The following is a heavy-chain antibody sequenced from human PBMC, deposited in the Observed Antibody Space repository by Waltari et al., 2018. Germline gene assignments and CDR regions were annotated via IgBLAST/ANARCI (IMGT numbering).Heavy chain of an antibody. CDR2: IYHSGST. V-gene: IGHV4-38-2*01. Sequence: QVQLQASGPGLVKPSATLSLTCAVPGYSIRSGYYWGWIRQPPGKGLEWIGSIYHSGSTYYNPSLKSRVTISVDTSKNQFSLKLSSVTAADTAVYYCARQGAVGYSSSWGQGTLVTVSS. J-gene: IGHJ4*02. CDR3: ARQGAVGYSSS. CDR1: GYSIRSGYY. D-gene: IGHD6-13*01.